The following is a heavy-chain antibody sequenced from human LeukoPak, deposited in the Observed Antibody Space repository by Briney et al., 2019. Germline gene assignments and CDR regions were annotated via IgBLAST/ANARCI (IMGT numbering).Heavy chain of an antibody. CDR1: GFIFRSCE. CDR3: AKLGITVIGGV. V-gene: IGHV3-48*03. CDR2: ISGSGRSM. J-gene: IGHJ6*04. D-gene: IGHD3-10*02. Sequence: GGSLTLTCAACGFIFRSCEMNWVRQAPGKGLAWVSYISGSGRSMYYAASVKGRFTISRDNAKISLYLQMNSLRAEDTAVYYCAKLGITVIGGVWGKGTTVIISS.